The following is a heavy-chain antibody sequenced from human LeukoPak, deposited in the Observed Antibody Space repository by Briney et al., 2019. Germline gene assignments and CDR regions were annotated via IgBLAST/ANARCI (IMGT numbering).Heavy chain of an antibody. CDR3: ARPSTYYYDSSGYSHFDY. D-gene: IGHD3-22*01. V-gene: IGHV1-46*01. Sequence: GASVKVSCKASGYTSTSYYMHWVRQAPGQGLEWMGIINPSGGSTSYAQKFQGRVTMTRDMSTSTVYMELSSLRSEDTAVYYCARPSTYYYDSSGYSHFDYWGQGTLVTVSS. J-gene: IGHJ4*02. CDR2: INPSGGST. CDR1: GYTSTSYY.